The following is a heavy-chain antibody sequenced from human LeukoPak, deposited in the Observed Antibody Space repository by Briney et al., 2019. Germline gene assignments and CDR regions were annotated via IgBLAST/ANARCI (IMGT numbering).Heavy chain of an antibody. V-gene: IGHV3-23*01. D-gene: IGHD1-26*01. Sequence: GGSLRLSCAASGFTFSSYAMSWVRQAPGKGLEWVSAISGSGGSTYYADSAKGRFTISRDNSKNTLYLQMNSLRAEDTAVYYCARGVGSGSRLRAGDYWGQGTLVTVSS. CDR3: ARGVGSGSRLRAGDY. J-gene: IGHJ4*02. CDR1: GFTFSSYA. CDR2: ISGSGGST.